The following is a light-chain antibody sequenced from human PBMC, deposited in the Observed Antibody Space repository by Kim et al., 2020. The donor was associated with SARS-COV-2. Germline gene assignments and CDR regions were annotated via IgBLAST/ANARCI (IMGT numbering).Light chain of an antibody. CDR3: LQVLKTPPT. CDR2: FDS. V-gene: IGKV2-28*01. J-gene: IGKJ4*01. Sequence: ESVMTQSPLSLPVTPGEPASISCKSSQSLLYSNGFNYLDWYVQKPGQSPQLLIYFDSTRASGVPDRFIGSGSGTDFTLTISRVEPEDVGIYYCLQVLKTPPTFGGETKMEIK. CDR1: QSLLYSNGFNY.